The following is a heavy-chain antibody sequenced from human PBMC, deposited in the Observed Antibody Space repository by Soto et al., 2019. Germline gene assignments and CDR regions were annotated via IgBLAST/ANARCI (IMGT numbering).Heavy chain of an antibody. V-gene: IGHV3-15*01. J-gene: IGHJ5*02. CDR1: GFTFINAW. D-gene: IGHD1-26*01. Sequence: GGSLRLSCAASGFTFINAWMSWGRQAPGKGLEWVGRIKSKTDGGTTDYAAPVKGRFTISRDDSKNTLYLQMNSLKTEDTAVYYCTTMAPVGNWFDPWGQGTLVTVSS. CDR2: IKSKTDGGTT. CDR3: TTMAPVGNWFDP.